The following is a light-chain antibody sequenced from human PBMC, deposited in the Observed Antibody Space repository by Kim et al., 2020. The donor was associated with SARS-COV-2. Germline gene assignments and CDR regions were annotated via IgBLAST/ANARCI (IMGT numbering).Light chain of an antibody. CDR3: QQYNNWPFT. Sequence: VSPGERATLSCRASQSVSSNFAWYQQKPGQAPRLLIYGASTRATGIPARFSGSGSGTEFTLTISSLQSEDFAVYYCQQYNNWPFTFGPGTKVDIK. V-gene: IGKV3-15*01. J-gene: IGKJ3*01. CDR1: QSVSSN. CDR2: GAS.